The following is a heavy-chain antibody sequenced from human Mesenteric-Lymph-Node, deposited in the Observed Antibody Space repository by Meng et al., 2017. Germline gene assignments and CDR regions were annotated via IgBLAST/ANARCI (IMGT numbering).Heavy chain of an antibody. J-gene: IGHJ4*02. V-gene: IGHV3-20*04. CDR2: INLSGDAS. CDR1: GLTFDDYG. D-gene: IGHD5/OR15-5a*01. CDR3: ASGTRGNVYAIDY. Sequence: GGSLRLSCAVSGLTFDDYGMYWVRQAPGKGLEWVSGINLSGDASGYADSVKGRFTISRDNSKNSLYLQMNSLRAEDTAVYYCASGTRGNVYAIDYWGQGTLVTVSS.